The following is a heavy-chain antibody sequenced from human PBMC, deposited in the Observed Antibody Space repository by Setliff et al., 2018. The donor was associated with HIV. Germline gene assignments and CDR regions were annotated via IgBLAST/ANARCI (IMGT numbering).Heavy chain of an antibody. J-gene: IGHJ5*02. CDR1: GFTFTGYW. D-gene: IGHD6-6*01. CDR3: GRGISARPGAPGNWFDP. V-gene: IGHV3-74*01. CDR2: INTDGSST. Sequence: GGSLRLSCAASGFTFTGYWMHWVRQAPGKGLLWVSRINTDGSSTTYADSVKGRFTISRDNDKNMVYLQMNSLRVEDTAVYYCGRGISARPGAPGNWFDPWGQGTLVTVSS.